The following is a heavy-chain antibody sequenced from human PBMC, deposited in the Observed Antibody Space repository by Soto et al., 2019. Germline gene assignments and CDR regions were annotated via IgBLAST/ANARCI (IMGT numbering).Heavy chain of an antibody. D-gene: IGHD2-8*01. CDR1: GFIFSNYG. J-gene: IGHJ3*02. CDR2: IWYDGSNK. CDR3: ARDWSPRGYCTNAVFLDAFVI. Sequence: GGSLRLSCAASGFIFSNYGMHWVRQAPGKGLEWAAVIWYDGSNKYYVDSVKGRFTISRDNSKNTLYLQMNSLRAEDTAVYYCARDWSPRGYCTNAVFLDAFVIWGQGTMVTVSS. V-gene: IGHV3-33*01.